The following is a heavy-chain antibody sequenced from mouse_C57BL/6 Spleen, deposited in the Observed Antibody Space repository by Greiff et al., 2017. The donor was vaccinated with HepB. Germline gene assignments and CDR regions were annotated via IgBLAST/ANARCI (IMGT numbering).Heavy chain of an antibody. CDR2: INYDGSST. V-gene: IGHV5-16*01. Sequence: EVKVVESEGGLVQPGRSMKLSCTASGFTFSDYYMAWVRQVPEKGLEWVANINYDGSSTYYLDSLKSRFIISRDNAKNILYLQMSSLKSEDTATYYCARDGYAGHFDVWGTGTTVTVSS. J-gene: IGHJ1*03. D-gene: IGHD2-2*01. CDR3: ARDGYAGHFDV. CDR1: GFTFSDYY.